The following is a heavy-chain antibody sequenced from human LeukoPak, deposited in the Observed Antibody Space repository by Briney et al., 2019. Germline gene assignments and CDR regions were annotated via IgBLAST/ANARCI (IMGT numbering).Heavy chain of an antibody. Sequence: GGSLRLSCAASGFTFSSYAVSWVRQAPGKGLEWVSAISGSGGSTYYADSVKGRFTISRDNSKNTLYLQMNSLRAEDTAVYYCAKDGMVRGVEYYFDYWGQGTLVTVSS. V-gene: IGHV3-23*01. CDR3: AKDGMVRGVEYYFDY. D-gene: IGHD3-10*01. CDR2: ISGSGGST. J-gene: IGHJ4*02. CDR1: GFTFSSYA.